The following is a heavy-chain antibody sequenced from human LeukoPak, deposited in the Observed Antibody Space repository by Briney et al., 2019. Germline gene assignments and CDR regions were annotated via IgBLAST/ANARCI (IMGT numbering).Heavy chain of an antibody. CDR3: ARDLVGSAISYSSGAWDY. J-gene: IGHJ4*02. Sequence: SVKVSCKASGGTFSNYAISWVRQAPGQGLEWMGGIIPLFGSADYAQKFQGRVTFTADESTSTAYMELSSLRPEDTDVYYCARDLVGSAISYSSGAWDYWGQGTLVTVSS. CDR1: GGTFSNYA. CDR2: IIPLFGSA. V-gene: IGHV1-69*01. D-gene: IGHD3-10*01.